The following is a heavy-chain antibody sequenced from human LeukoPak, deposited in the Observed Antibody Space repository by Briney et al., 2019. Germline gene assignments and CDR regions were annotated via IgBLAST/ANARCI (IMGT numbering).Heavy chain of an antibody. V-gene: IGHV3-23*01. D-gene: IGHD3-10*01. CDR1: GFTYSSYD. CDR2: ISGNGVTT. Sequence: PGGSLRLSCAASGFTYSSYDMSWVRQVLGKGLEWVSTISGNGVTTYYVDSVKGRFTISRDNSKNTLYLQMNSLRAEDTAVYYCARVMDYYGSGSYYPPYFDYWGQGTLVTVSS. CDR3: ARVMDYYGSGSYYPPYFDY. J-gene: IGHJ4*02.